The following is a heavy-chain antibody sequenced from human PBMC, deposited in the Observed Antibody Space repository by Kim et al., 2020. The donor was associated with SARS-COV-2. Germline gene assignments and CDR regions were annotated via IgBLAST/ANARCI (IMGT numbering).Heavy chain of an antibody. CDR3: ATELTGYYAFDI. D-gene: IGHD3-9*01. Sequence: GGSLRLSCAASGFTFSSYAMHWVRQAPGKGLEWVAVISYDGSNKYYADSVKGRFTISRDNSKNTLYLQMNSLRAEDTAVYYCATELTGYYAFDIWGQGT. V-gene: IGHV3-30*04. CDR2: ISYDGSNK. CDR1: GFTFSSYA. J-gene: IGHJ3*02.